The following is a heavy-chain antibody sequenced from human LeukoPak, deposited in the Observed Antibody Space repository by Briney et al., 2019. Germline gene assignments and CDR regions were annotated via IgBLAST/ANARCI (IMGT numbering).Heavy chain of an antibody. J-gene: IGHJ4*02. V-gene: IGHV4-59*01. CDR2: IYYSGST. CDR1: GGSISSYY. Sequence: PSETLSLTCTVSGGSISSYYWNWIREPPGKGLEWIGYIYYSGSTNYNPSLKSRVTISVDTSKNQFSLKLSSVTAADTAVYYCARVGRGDYTWGSYSCDHWGQGTLVTVSS. D-gene: IGHD3-16*01. CDR3: ARVGRGDYTWGSYSCDH.